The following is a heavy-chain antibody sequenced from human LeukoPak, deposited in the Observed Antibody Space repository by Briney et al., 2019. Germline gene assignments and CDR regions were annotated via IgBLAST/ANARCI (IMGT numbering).Heavy chain of an antibody. D-gene: IGHD3-10*01. J-gene: IGHJ3*02. V-gene: IGHV4-39*07. CDR2: IFYSGST. CDR3: AKSNGYGLEDI. CDR1: GGSISTSSYY. Sequence: PSETLSLTCTVSGGSISTSSYYWGWVRQPPGKGLEWIGNIFYSGSTYYSPSLKSRVTISLDTSRNQFSLKLNSVTAADTAVYYCAKSNGYGLEDIGGQGTVVTVSS.